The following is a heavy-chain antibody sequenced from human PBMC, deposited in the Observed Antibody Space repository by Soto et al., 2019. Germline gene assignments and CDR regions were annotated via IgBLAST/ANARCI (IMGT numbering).Heavy chain of an antibody. V-gene: IGHV3-48*02. D-gene: IGHD6-13*01. CDR2: ITSSSTTI. Sequence: GGSLRLSCAASGFTFSTYSMNWVRQAPGKGLEWISYITSSSTTIFYADSVKGRFTISRDNAKNSLYLQMNSLRDEDTSVYYCARDNGIAGSFDPWGQGTLVTVSS. CDR1: GFTFSTYS. J-gene: IGHJ5*02. CDR3: ARDNGIAGSFDP.